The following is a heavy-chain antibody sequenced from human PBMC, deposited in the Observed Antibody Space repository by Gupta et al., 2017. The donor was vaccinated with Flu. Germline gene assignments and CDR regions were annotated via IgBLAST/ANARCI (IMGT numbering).Heavy chain of an antibody. J-gene: IGHJ3*01. CDR1: FDDYA. Sequence: FDDYAMHWGRQTPGKGLEWVSGITRNSDTIGYADSVKGRFTLSRDTAKNSLYLQMNSLRPEDTALYYCVKDRGYTWDAIDFWGQGTMVTVSS. V-gene: IGHV3-9*01. CDR2: ITRNSDTI. D-gene: IGHD2-15*01. CDR3: VKDRGYTWDAIDF.